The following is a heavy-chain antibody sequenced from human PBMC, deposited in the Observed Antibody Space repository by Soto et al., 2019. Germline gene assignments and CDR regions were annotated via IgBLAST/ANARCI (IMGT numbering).Heavy chain of an antibody. CDR1: GDSISSADYY. D-gene: IGHD1-1*01. J-gene: IGHJ6*02. Sequence: TLSLTCTVSGDSISSADYYWSWIRHTPGKGLEWIGHIFYSGTTYYNPSLKSRLTISVDTSKNHFSLRLTSVTAADTAVYYCARDLWVEPELYYYGMDVWGQGTTVTVYS. CDR3: ARDLWVEPELYYYGMDV. CDR2: IFYSGTT. V-gene: IGHV4-30-4*01.